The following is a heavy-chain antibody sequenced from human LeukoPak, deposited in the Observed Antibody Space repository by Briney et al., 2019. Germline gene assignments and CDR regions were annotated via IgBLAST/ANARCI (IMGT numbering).Heavy chain of an antibody. D-gene: IGHD3-16*02. Sequence: GGSLRLSCAASGFTFSSYGMSWVRQAPGKGLGWVSAISGSGGSTYYADSVKGRFTISRDNSKNTLYLQMNSLRAEDTAVYYCATQHYVWGSYRYTGYFDYWGQGTLVTVSS. J-gene: IGHJ4*02. CDR2: ISGSGGST. V-gene: IGHV3-23*01. CDR1: GFTFSSYG. CDR3: ATQHYVWGSYRYTGYFDY.